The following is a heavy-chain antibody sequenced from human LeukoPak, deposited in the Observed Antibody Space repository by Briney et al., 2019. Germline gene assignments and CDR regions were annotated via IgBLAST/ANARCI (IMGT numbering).Heavy chain of an antibody. CDR2: IYYSGST. V-gene: IGHV4-39*01. CDR1: GGSISSSSYY. J-gene: IGHJ4*02. CDR3: ARHDPDFWSGYFPGPDY. D-gene: IGHD3-3*01. Sequence: SETLSLTCTVSGGSISSSSYYWGWIRQPPGKGLEWIGSIYYSGSTYYNPSLKSRVTISVDTSKNQFSLKLSSVTAADTAVYYCARHDPDFWSGYFPGPDYWGQGTPVTVSS.